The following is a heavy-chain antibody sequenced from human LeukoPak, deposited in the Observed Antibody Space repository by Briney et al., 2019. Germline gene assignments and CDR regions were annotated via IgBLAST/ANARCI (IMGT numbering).Heavy chain of an antibody. V-gene: IGHV3-23*01. CDR2: IGDRITT. Sequence: GGSLRLSCAASGFTFSSYSMNWVRQAPGKGLEWVSGIGDRITTYYGDSVKGRFIISRDNSKNTLYLQMNSLRADDTAIYYCAKRDFWGQGTLVTVSS. CDR1: GFTFSSYS. CDR3: AKRDF. J-gene: IGHJ4*02.